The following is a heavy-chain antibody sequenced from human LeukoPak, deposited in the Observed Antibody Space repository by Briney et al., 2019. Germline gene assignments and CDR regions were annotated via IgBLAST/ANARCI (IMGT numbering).Heavy chain of an antibody. J-gene: IGHJ4*02. D-gene: IGHD3-22*01. CDR3: ARDRYYDSSGYRDY. V-gene: IGHV1-18*01. CDR1: GYTFTRYG. Sequence: ASVKVSCKASGYTFTRYGISWVRQAPGQGLEWMGWISAYNGNTNYAQKLQGRVTMTTDTSTSTAYMELRSLRSDDTAVYYCARDRYYDSSGYRDYWGQGTLVTVSS. CDR2: ISAYNGNT.